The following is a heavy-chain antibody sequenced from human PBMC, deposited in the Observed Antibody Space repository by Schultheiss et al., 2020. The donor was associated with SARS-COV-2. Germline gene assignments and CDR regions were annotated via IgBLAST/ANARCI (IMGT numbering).Heavy chain of an antibody. J-gene: IGHJ6*03. CDR2: ISSSSSYT. Sequence: SCAASGFTFSDYYMSWIRQAPGKGLEWVSYISSSSSYTNYADSVKGRFTISRDNAKNSLYLQMNSLRAEDTAVYYCARDLVGYCSSTSCYSEYYYYYMDVWGKGTTVTVSS. V-gene: IGHV3-11*05. D-gene: IGHD2-2*01. CDR3: ARDLVGYCSSTSCYSEYYYYYMDV. CDR1: GFTFSDYY.